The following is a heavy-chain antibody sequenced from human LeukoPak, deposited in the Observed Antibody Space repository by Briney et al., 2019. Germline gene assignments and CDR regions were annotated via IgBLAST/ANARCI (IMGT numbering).Heavy chain of an antibody. J-gene: IGHJ4*02. CDR2: ISGSGGST. CDR3: ARDGHAYGRGSPHY. D-gene: IGHD3-10*01. CDR1: GFTFSSYP. V-gene: IGHV3-23*01. Sequence: AGGSLRLSCEASGFTFSSYPMSWVRQAPGKGLEWVPAISGSGGSTYYADSVKGRFTISRDNAKNSYLQMNSLRAEDTAVYYCARDGHAYGRGSPHYWGQGTLVTVSS.